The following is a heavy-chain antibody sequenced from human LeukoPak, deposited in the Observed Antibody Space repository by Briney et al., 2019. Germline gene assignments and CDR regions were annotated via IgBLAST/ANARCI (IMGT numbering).Heavy chain of an antibody. V-gene: IGHV3-71*01. CDR1: GFTFSDHY. CDR2: IKSKAYGGTI. J-gene: IGHJ4*02. CDR3: ARGIVGSCSGVSCYYFDY. D-gene: IGHD2-15*01. Sequence: PGGSLRLSCAASGFTFSDHYMSWIRQAPGKGLEWVGFIKSKAYGGTIEYAASVKDRFTISRGDAKSIAYLQMNGLKIEDTAIYYCARGIVGSCSGVSCYYFDYWGQGTLVTVSS.